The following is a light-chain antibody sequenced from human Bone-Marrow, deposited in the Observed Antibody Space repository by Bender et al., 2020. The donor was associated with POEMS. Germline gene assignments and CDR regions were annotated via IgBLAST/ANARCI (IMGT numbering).Light chain of an antibody. CDR3: SSYTGSGAV. Sequence: QSALTQPASVSGSPGQSITIACTGTRSDIGSYNHVSWYQQHPGKAPKFMIFEVSKRPSGISDRFSGSKSANTASLTISGLRPEDEALYSCSSYTGSGAVFGGGTKLTVL. V-gene: IGLV2-14*02. CDR1: RSDIGSYNH. CDR2: EVS. J-gene: IGLJ3*02.